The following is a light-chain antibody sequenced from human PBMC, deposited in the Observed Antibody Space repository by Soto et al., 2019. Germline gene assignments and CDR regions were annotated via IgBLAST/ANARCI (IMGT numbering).Light chain of an antibody. V-gene: IGKV3-20*01. Sequence: EIVLTQSPGTLSLSPGERATLSCRASQSVSSSYLAWYQQKPGQAPRLLIYGASSRATGIPDRFSGSGSGTDFTLTITRLEPADFAAYYGQQYGSSSWTFGQGTKVEIK. CDR3: QQYGSSSWT. CDR1: QSVSSSY. CDR2: GAS. J-gene: IGKJ1*01.